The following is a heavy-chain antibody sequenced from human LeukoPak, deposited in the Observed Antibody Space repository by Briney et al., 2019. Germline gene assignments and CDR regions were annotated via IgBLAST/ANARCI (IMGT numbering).Heavy chain of an antibody. V-gene: IGHV4-39*07. Sequence: ASETLSLTCTVSGGSISSSSYYWGWIRQPPGKGLEWIGSIYYSGSTNYNPSLKSRVTISVDTSKNQFSLKLSSVTAADTAVYYCARGITGTPGRYNWFDPWGQGTLVTVSS. CDR2: IYYSGST. CDR3: ARGITGTPGRYNWFDP. J-gene: IGHJ5*02. CDR1: GGSISSSSYY. D-gene: IGHD1-20*01.